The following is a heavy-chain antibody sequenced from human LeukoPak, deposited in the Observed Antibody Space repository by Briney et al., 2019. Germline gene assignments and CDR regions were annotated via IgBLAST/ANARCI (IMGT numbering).Heavy chain of an antibody. J-gene: IGHJ4*02. CDR3: ARGQSITMIVVVPYFDY. Sequence: GRSLRLSCAASAFTFSSYAMHWVRQAPGKGMEWVAVISYVGSNKYYADSVKGRFAISRDNSKNTLYLQMNSLRAEDTAVYYCARGQSITMIVVVPYFDYWGQGTLVTVSS. V-gene: IGHV3-30*09. CDR2: ISYVGSNK. D-gene: IGHD3-22*01. CDR1: AFTFSSYA.